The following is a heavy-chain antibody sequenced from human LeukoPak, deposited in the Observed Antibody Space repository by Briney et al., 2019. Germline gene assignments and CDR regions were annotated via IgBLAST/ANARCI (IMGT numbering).Heavy chain of an antibody. Sequence: GGSLRLSCAASGFTFSSYSMNWVRQAPGKGLEWVSSISSSSSYIYYADSVKGRFTISRDNAKNSLYLQMNSLRAEDTAVYYCARTPSAGTCVDYWGQGTLVTVSA. D-gene: IGHD6-19*01. CDR3: ARTPSAGTCVDY. J-gene: IGHJ4*02. V-gene: IGHV3-21*01. CDR1: GFTFSSYS. CDR2: ISSSSSYI.